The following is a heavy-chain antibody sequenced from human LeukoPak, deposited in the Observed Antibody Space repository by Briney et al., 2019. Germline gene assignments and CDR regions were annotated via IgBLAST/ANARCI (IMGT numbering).Heavy chain of an antibody. V-gene: IGHV3-23*01. D-gene: IGHD3-3*01. Sequence: PPGGSLRLSCAASGFSLSSYAMSWVRQAPGKGPEWVSVISGSSGSTYYADSVKGRFTISRDNSKNTVYLQMNSLSPEDTAVYYCAKAAITIFGGNLDYWGQGTLVTVSS. CDR3: AKAAITIFGGNLDY. J-gene: IGHJ4*02. CDR2: ISGSSGST. CDR1: GFSLSSYA.